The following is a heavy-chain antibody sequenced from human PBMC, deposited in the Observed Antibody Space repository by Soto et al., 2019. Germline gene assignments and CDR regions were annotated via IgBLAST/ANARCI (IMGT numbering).Heavy chain of an antibody. D-gene: IGHD3-22*01. Sequence: QITLKESGPTLVKPTQTLTLTCTFSGFSLSTSGVGVGWIRQPPGKALEWLALIYWDDDKRYRPSLKSRLTITNDTSKNNMVLTMTNKDPVDTATYYFAHTTAILLLPASPANLFDPWGQGTLVTVSS. V-gene: IGHV2-5*02. J-gene: IGHJ5*02. CDR3: AHTTAILLLPASPANLFDP. CDR2: IYWDDDK. CDR1: GFSLSTSGVG.